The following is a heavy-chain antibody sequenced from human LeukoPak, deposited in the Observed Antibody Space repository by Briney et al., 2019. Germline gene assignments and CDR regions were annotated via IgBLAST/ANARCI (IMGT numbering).Heavy chain of an antibody. D-gene: IGHD6-19*01. J-gene: IGHJ4*02. CDR2: ISTYAGNT. CDR1: GYSFTSYG. CDR3: ARDDVYSSGKFDC. Sequence: ASVKVSCKASGYSFTSYGISWVRQAPGQGLEWMGWISTYAGNTNYAQKVQDRVTMTTDSSTSTAYMELRSLRSDDTAVYYCARDDVYSSGKFDCWGQGTLVTVSS. V-gene: IGHV1-18*04.